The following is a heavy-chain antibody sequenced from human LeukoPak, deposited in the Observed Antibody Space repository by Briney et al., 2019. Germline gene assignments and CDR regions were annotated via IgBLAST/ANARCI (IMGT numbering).Heavy chain of an antibody. J-gene: IGHJ4*02. CDR1: GFTFINAW. D-gene: IGHD3-10*01. CDR2: MKSKAAGGTT. V-gene: IGHV3-15*01. CDR3: ATVYGSGNDN. Sequence: GGSLRLSCTASGFTFINAWMSWVRQAPGKGLEWVGRMKSKAAGGTTDYAAPVKGRFTISRDDSKNTLYLQMNSLKTEDTAVYYCATVYGSGNDNWGQGTLVTVSS.